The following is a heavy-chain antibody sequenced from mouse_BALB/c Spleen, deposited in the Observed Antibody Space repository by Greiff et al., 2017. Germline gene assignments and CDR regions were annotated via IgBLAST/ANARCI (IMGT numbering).Heavy chain of an antibody. CDR1: GYTFTSYY. D-gene: IGHD1-1*01. V-gene: IGHV1S81*02. J-gene: IGHJ4*01. Sequence: QVQLQQSGAELVKPGASVKLSCKASGYTFTSYYMYWVKQRPGQGLEWIGEINPSNGGTNFNEKFKSKATLTVDKSSSTAYMQLSSLTSEDSAVYSCTRGEGSSLYYAMDYWGQGTSVTVSS. CDR2: INPSNGGT. CDR3: TRGEGSSLYYAMDY.